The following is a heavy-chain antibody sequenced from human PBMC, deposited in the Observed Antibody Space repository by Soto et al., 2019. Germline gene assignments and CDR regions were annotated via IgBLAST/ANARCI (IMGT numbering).Heavy chain of an antibody. CDR1: GFTFSSYE. CDR3: ARTATSAGDAGGPVMAV. J-gene: IGHJ6*02. D-gene: IGHD2-21*02. CDR2: ISSSGSTI. Sequence: PGGSPGLSCAASGFTFSSYEMNWVRQAPGKGLEWVSYISSSGSTIYYADSVKGRFTISRDNAKNSLYLQMNSLRAEDTAVYYCARTATSAGDAGGPVMAVWGQVTKSTVP. V-gene: IGHV3-48*03.